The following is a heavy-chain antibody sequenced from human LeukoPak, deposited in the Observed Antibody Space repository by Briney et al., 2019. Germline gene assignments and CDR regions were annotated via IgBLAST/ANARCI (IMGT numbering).Heavy chain of an antibody. D-gene: IGHD7-27*01. V-gene: IGHV3-11*01. CDR1: GFTFSDYY. CDR3: ARDLGYYYYYGMDV. Sequence: GGSLRLSCAASGFTFSDYYMSWIRQAPGKGLEWVSYISSSGSTIYYADSVKGRFTISRDNAKNSLYLQMNSRRAEDTAVYYCARDLGYYYYYGMDVWGQGTTVTVSS. J-gene: IGHJ6*02. CDR2: ISSSGSTI.